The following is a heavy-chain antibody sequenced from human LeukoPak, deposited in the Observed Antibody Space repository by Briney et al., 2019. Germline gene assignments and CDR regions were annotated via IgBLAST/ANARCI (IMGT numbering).Heavy chain of an antibody. Sequence: ASVKVSCKASGYTFTGYYMHWVRQAPGQGLERMGRINPNSGGTNYAQKFQGRATMTRDTSISTAYMELSRLRYDDTAVYYCARERQDSSSSVDYWGQGTLVTVSS. CDR1: GYTFTGYY. D-gene: IGHD6-6*01. V-gene: IGHV1-2*06. CDR3: ARERQDSSSSVDY. CDR2: INPNSGGT. J-gene: IGHJ4*02.